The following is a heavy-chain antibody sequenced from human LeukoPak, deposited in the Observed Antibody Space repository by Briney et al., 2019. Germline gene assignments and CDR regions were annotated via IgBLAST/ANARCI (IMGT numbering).Heavy chain of an antibody. CDR2: VYYTGDT. CDR3: ARGLPLHYNSGGFWISLFDP. V-gene: IGHV4-39*01. CDR1: GASISSSSYY. Sequence: PSETLSLTCTVSGASISSSSYYWGWIRQTPGEGLEWIATVYYTGDTYYTPSLKSRVTISVDKSKNQVSLTLNSVSAADTAVYFCARGLPLHYNSGGFWISLFDPWGQGTLVTVSS. D-gene: IGHD3-10*01. J-gene: IGHJ5*02.